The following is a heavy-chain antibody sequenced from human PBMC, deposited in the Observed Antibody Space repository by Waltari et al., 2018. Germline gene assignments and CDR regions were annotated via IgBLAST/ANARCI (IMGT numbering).Heavy chain of an antibody. J-gene: IGHJ5*02. CDR3: ARGTDWFDP. V-gene: IGHV4-39*07. D-gene: IGHD1-1*01. Sequence: QLQLQESGPGLVKPSETLSLTCTVSGGSISSSSYYWGWIRQPPGKGLEWIGSIYYSGITYSNPSLRSRVTISVDTSKNQFSLKLSSVTAADTAVYYCARGTDWFDPWGQGTLVTVSS. CDR1: GGSISSSSYY. CDR2: IYYSGIT.